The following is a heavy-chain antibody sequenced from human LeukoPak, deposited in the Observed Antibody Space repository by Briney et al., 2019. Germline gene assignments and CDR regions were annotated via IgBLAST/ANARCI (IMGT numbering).Heavy chain of an antibody. CDR1: GFTFSSYN. J-gene: IGHJ4*02. V-gene: IGHV3-48*01. D-gene: IGHD3-22*01. CDR2: ISRSSDII. Sequence: GSLRLSCAASGFTFSSYNMNWVRQAPGKGLEWISYISRSSDIIYYGDSVKGRFTISRDNAKNSLYLQMNSLRAEDTAVYYCARDTPTGSGYYFPSVVDYWGQGTLVTVSS. CDR3: ARDTPTGSGYYFPSVVDY.